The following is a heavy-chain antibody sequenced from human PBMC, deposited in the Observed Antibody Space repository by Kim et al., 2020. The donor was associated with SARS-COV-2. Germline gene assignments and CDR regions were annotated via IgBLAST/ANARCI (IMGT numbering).Heavy chain of an antibody. CDR2: IRSKAYGGTT. V-gene: IGHV3-49*04. CDR3: TSHNTFDI. CDR1: GYTFGDYA. Sequence: GGSLRLSCTASGYTFGDYAMTWVRQAPGKGLEWVGFIRSKAYGGTTEDAASVKGRFTISRDDSKSIAYLQMNSLKTDDTAVYYCTSHNTFDIWGQGTMVTVSS. J-gene: IGHJ3*02.